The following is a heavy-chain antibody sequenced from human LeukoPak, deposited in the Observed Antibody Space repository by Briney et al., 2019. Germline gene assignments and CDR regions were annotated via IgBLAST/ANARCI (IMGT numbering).Heavy chain of an antibody. D-gene: IGHD6-19*01. J-gene: IGHJ5*02. Sequence: SETLSLTCAVYGGSFSGYYWSWIRQPPGKGLEWIGEINHSGSTNYNPSLKSRVTISVDTSKNQFSLKLSSVTAADTAVYYCARDRIRIAVAGRGNWFDPWGQGTLVTVSS. CDR2: INHSGST. V-gene: IGHV4-34*01. CDR1: GGSFSGYY. CDR3: ARDRIRIAVAGRGNWFDP.